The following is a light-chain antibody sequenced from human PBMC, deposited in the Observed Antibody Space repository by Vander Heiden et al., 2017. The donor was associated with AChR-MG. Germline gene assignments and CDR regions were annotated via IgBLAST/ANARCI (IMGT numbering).Light chain of an antibody. Sequence: EIVMTQSPATLSVSPGERATLSCRASRSVGNKLAWYQQKPGQAPSLLIYDASTRAAGIPARFTGSESGTEFTLTISSLQSEDFAFYYCQQYNDWPWLTFGGGTKVEIK. CDR1: RSVGNK. CDR3: QQYNDWPWLT. J-gene: IGKJ4*01. CDR2: DAS. V-gene: IGKV3-15*01.